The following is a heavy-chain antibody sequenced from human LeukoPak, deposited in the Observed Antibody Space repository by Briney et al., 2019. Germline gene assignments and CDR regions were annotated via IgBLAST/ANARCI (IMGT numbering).Heavy chain of an antibody. V-gene: IGHV4-59*01. CDR2: IYQSGST. CDR1: GGSISNYY. Sequence: PSETLSLTCTVSGGSISNYYWSWIRQPPGKGLEWIGYIYQSGSTDYNPSLKSRVTISVDTSKNQFSLKLTSVTTADTAVYYCARAGGVKTAALDLDYWGQGTLVTVSS. J-gene: IGHJ4*02. CDR3: ARAGGVKTAALDLDY. D-gene: IGHD6-25*01.